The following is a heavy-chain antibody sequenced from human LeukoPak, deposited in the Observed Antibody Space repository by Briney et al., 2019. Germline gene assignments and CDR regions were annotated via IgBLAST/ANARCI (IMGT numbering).Heavy chain of an antibody. V-gene: IGHV4-39*01. CDR3: ARRRYYDSSGYQRYFDL. CDR2: IYYSGST. CDR1: GGSISSSPYY. D-gene: IGHD3-22*01. J-gene: IGHJ2*01. Sequence: PSETLSLTCTVSGGSISSSPYYWGWIRQPPGKGQGWIGSIYYSGSTYYNPSLKSRVAISVDTSKNQFSLKLSSVTAADTAMYYCARRRYYDSSGYQRYFDLWGRGTLVTVSS.